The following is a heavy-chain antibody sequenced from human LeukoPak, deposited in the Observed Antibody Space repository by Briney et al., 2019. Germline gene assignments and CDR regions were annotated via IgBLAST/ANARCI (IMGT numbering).Heavy chain of an antibody. CDR3: ARTRGYAFDY. D-gene: IGHD5-18*01. Sequence: SETLSLTCAVYGGSFRGYYWSWIRQPPGKGLEWIGEINHNGSTNYNPSLKSRVIISVDTSKKQFSLKLSSVTAADTAVYYCARTRGYAFDYWGQGTLVTVSS. V-gene: IGHV4-34*01. CDR1: GGSFRGYY. J-gene: IGHJ4*02. CDR2: INHNGST.